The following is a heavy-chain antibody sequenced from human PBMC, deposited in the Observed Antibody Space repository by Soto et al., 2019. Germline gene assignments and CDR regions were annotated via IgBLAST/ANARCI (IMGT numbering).Heavy chain of an antibody. CDR1: GFTFSLFD. D-gene: IGHD6-13*01. CDR3: AKDLDAYGDSWPADC. Sequence: QVQLVESGGGVVQPGRSLRLSCAASGFTFSLFDMHWVRQAPGKGLEWVALISHAGNNKYYVDSVKGRFTISRDNSKNTPYLQMNSLRPEDTAVYYCAKDLDAYGDSWPADCWGQGTLVTVSS. J-gene: IGHJ4*02. CDR2: ISHAGNNK. V-gene: IGHV3-30*18.